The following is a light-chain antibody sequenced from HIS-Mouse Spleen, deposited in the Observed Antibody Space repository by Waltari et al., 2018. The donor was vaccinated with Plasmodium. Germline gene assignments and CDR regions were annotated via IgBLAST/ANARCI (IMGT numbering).Light chain of an antibody. CDR1: ALPKQY. CDR2: KDS. J-gene: IGLJ2*01. CDR3: QSADSSGTYRV. V-gene: IGLV3-25*03. Sequence: SYELTQPPSVSVSTGQTARHTRSGDALPKQYAYWYPQKPGQAPVLVIYKDSERPSGIPELFSGSSSGTTVTFTISGVQAEDEADYYCQSADSSGTYRVFGGGTKLTVL.